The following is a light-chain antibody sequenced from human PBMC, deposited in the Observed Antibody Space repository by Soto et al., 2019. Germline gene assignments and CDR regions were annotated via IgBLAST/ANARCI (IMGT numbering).Light chain of an antibody. CDR2: SAS. Sequence: DIQMTQSPSTLSASVGDRVSINCRASQSISAWLAWYQQKPGKAPRLLIYSASTLEIGVPSRFSGSGSGTEFTLTISSLQPDDVATYYCQQYNDYPWTFGQGTKVDIK. CDR1: QSISAW. V-gene: IGKV1-5*03. J-gene: IGKJ1*01. CDR3: QQYNDYPWT.